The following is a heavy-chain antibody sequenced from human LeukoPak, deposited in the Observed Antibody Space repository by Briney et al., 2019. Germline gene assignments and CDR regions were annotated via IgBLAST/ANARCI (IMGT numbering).Heavy chain of an antibody. CDR1: GFMFNRCW. Sequence: GGSLRLSCVVSGFMFNRCWMNWVRQAPGKGLEWVAHINPDGRDTYYVDSVKGRFTISRDNAQNSMYLQMNSLRVEDTAVYYCTSWGDTTAEYFQRWGQGTLVTVSS. CDR2: INPDGRDT. CDR3: TSWGDTTAEYFQR. D-gene: IGHD2-21*02. J-gene: IGHJ1*01. V-gene: IGHV3-7*01.